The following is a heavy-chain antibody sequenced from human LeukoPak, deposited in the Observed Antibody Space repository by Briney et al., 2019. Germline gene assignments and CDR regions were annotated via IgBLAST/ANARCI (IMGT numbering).Heavy chain of an antibody. J-gene: IGHJ4*02. D-gene: IGHD3-9*01. CDR2: IGGSGGST. Sequence: GGSLRLSCAASGFPFSNYAMSWARQAPGKGLEWVSAIGGSGGSTYYADSVKGRFTISRDNSKNTLYLQMNSLGAEDTALYYCASPQLQYFDWFTPPLGYWGQGSLVTVSS. CDR1: GFPFSNYA. CDR3: ASPQLQYFDWFTPPLGY. V-gene: IGHV3-23*01.